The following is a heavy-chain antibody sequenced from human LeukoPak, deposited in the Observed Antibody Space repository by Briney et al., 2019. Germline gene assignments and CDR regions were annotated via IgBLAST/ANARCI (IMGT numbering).Heavy chain of an antibody. J-gene: IGHJ4*02. D-gene: IGHD6-13*01. Sequence: GASVKVSCKASGGTFRSYAISWVRQAPGQGLEWMGGIIPIFGTADYAQKFQGRVTITTDESTSTAYMELSSLRSEDTAVYYCAREAAAVLDYWGQGTLVTVSS. CDR2: IIPIFGTA. CDR3: AREAAAVLDY. V-gene: IGHV1-69*05. CDR1: GGTFRSYA.